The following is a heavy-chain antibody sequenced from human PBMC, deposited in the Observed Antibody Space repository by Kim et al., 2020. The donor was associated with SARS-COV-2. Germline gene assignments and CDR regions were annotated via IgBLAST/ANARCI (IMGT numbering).Heavy chain of an antibody. CDR1: GFTFDDYA. CDR2: ISWNSGSI. D-gene: IGHD6-19*01. CDR3: AKAPPSSGWSNAFDI. V-gene: IGHV3-9*01. J-gene: IGHJ3*02. Sequence: GGSLRLSCAASGFTFDDYAMHWVRQAPGKGLEWVSGISWNSGSIGYADSVKGRFTISRDNAKNSLYLQMNSLRAEDTALYYCAKAPPSSGWSNAFDIWGQGTMVTVSS.